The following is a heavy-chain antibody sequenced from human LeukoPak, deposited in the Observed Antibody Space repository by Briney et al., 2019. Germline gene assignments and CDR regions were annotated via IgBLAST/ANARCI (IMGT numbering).Heavy chain of an antibody. CDR1: GGSISINNYY. CDR3: ARIPSPGWFDP. Sequence: SETLSLTCTVSGGSISINNYYWAWIRQPPGKGLEWIANIYYSGSTYYNPSLKSRVTISINTSKNQFSLSLTSVTAADTAVYYCARIPSPGWFDPWGQGTLVTVSS. V-gene: IGHV4-39*07. CDR2: IYYSGST. J-gene: IGHJ5*02.